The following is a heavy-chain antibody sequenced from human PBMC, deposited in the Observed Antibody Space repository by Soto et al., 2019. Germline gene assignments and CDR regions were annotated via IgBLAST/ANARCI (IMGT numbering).Heavy chain of an antibody. Sequence: GASVKVSCKASGGTFSSYAISWVRQAPGQGLEWMGGIIPIFGTADYAQKFQGRVTITADESTSTAYMELSSLRSEDTAVYYCARRIAARQDYYYGMDVWGQGTTVTVSS. D-gene: IGHD6-6*01. CDR1: GGTFSSYA. CDR3: ARRIAARQDYYYGMDV. V-gene: IGHV1-69*13. J-gene: IGHJ6*02. CDR2: IIPIFGTA.